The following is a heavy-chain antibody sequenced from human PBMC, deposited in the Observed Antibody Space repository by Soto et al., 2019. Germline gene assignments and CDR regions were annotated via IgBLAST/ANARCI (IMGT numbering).Heavy chain of an antibody. CDR1: GGSISSGGYY. CDR3: AGDRVGVPAHGSE. J-gene: IGHJ4*02. D-gene: IGHD2-2*01. Sequence: QVQLQESGPGLVKPSQTLSLTCTVSGGSISSGGYYWSWIRQHPGKGLEWIGYIDYSGSTYYNQSLKSRVTISVDTSKNQCSLELSSVTAADTAVYYCAGDRVGVPAHGSEWGQGTLVTVSS. V-gene: IGHV4-31*03. CDR2: IDYSGST.